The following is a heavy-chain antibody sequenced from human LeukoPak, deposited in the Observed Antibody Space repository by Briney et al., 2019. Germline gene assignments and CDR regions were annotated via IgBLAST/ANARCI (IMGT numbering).Heavy chain of an antibody. V-gene: IGHV3-7*01. CDR1: GFSFSTYE. CDR3: VREGFYFFDF. Sequence: GGSLRLSCAASGFSFSTYEMNWVRQVPGKGLEWVANIKQDGSETTYADSVRGRFTIFRDNAKDSVYLQMNSLRAEDSATYYCVREGFYFFDFGGQGTLVTVSS. J-gene: IGHJ4*01. CDR2: IKQDGSET.